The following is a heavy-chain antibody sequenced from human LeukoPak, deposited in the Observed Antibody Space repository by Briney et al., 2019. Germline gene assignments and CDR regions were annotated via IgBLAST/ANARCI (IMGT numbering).Heavy chain of an antibody. D-gene: IGHD6-19*01. Sequence: MTSQTLSLTCTVSGGSISSGGYYWSWIRQHPGKGLEWIGYIYYSGSTYYNPSLKSRVTISVDTSKNQFSLKLSSVTAADTAVYYCARVRDSSGRRTFDYWGQGTLVTVSS. J-gene: IGHJ4*02. CDR1: GGSISSGGYY. CDR3: ARVRDSSGRRTFDY. CDR2: IYYSGST. V-gene: IGHV4-31*03.